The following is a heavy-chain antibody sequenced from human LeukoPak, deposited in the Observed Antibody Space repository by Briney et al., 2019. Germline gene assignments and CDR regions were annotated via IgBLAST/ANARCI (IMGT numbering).Heavy chain of an antibody. V-gene: IGHV3-30*18. CDR1: GFTFSSYG. CDR3: AKGLDYYDSSGYYSLTDY. CDR2: TSYDGSNK. D-gene: IGHD3-22*01. Sequence: GRSLRLSCAASGFTFSSYGMHWVRQAPGKGLEWVAVTSYDGSNKYYADSVKGRFTISRDNSKNTLYLQMNSLRAEDTAVYYCAKGLDYYDSSGYYSLTDYWGQGTLVTVSS. J-gene: IGHJ4*02.